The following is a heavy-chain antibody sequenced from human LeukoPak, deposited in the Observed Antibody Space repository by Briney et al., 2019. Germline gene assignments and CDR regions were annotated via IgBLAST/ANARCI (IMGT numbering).Heavy chain of an antibody. V-gene: IGHV3-23*01. D-gene: IGHD1-26*01. CDR1: GFTFSSYA. J-gene: IGHJ4*02. CDR2: ISASGHAT. Sequence: GGPLRLSCAASGFTFSSYAMSWVRQAPGKGLEAPGKGLEWVSTISASGHATYYPDSVRGRFTISRDNSKSTLHLQMDSLRAEDSALYYCAKWPEGATPKFHHWGQGTLVTVSS. CDR3: AKWPEGATPKFHH.